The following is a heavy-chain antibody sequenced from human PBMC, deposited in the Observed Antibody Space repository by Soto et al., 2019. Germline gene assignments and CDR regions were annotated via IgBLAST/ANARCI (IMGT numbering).Heavy chain of an antibody. CDR2: INHSGST. CDR3: ARSRATVTTRNDYYYGMDV. Sequence: QVQLQQWGAGLLKPSETLSLTCAVYGGSFSGYYWSWIRQPPGKGLEWIGEINHSGSTNYNPSLKSRVTISVDTSKNQFSLKLSSVIAADTAVYYCARSRATVTTRNDYYYGMDVWGQGTTVTVSS. D-gene: IGHD4-17*01. V-gene: IGHV4-34*01. J-gene: IGHJ6*02. CDR1: GGSFSGYY.